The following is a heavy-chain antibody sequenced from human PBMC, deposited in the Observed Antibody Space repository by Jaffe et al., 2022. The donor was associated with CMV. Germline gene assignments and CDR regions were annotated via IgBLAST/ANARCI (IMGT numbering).Heavy chain of an antibody. CDR1: GFTFSAYS. D-gene: IGHD3-22*01. Sequence: EVQLVESGGGLVKPGGSLRLSCAASGFTFSAYSMNWVRQAPGKGLEWVSSISSGSSFISYADSVKGRFTIARDNAKSSLYLQMNSLRAEDTAVYYCARDATGTTMIPNEVHVPDDAFDIWGQGTMVTVSS. V-gene: IGHV3-21*01. CDR3: ARDATGTTMIPNEVHVPDDAFDI. CDR2: ISSGSSFI. J-gene: IGHJ3*02.